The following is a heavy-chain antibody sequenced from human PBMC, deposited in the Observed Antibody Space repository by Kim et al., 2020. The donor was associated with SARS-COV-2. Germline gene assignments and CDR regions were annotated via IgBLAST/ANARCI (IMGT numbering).Heavy chain of an antibody. D-gene: IGHD3-10*01. J-gene: IGHJ4*02. Sequence: GGSLRLSCAASGFTFNSYWMHWVRQAPGKGLVWVSRINSDGSSTSYADSVKGRFTISRDNANNTVHLQMNSLRAEDTAVYYCARVPVGFGAGDYWGQGTLVTVSS. CDR3: ARVPVGFGAGDY. CDR2: INSDGSST. V-gene: IGHV3-74*01. CDR1: GFTFNSYW.